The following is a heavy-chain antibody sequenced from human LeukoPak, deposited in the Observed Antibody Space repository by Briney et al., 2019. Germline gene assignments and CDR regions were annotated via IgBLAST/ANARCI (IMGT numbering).Heavy chain of an antibody. CDR3: ARALVNYYDVLTGYYKHLIDAFDL. CDR1: GGSISSYY. CDR2: IYNSELT. J-gene: IGHJ3*01. Sequence: VKPSETLSLTCTVSGGSISSYYWSWIRQPAGRVQEWIGRIYNSELTNYNPSLRSRVTMSLDTSKNRFSLRLSSVTAADTAVYYCARALVNYYDVLTGYYKHLIDAFDLWGQGTLVTVPS. V-gene: IGHV4-4*07. D-gene: IGHD3-9*01.